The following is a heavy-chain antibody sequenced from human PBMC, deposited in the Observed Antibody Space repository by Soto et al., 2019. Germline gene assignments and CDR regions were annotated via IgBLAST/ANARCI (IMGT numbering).Heavy chain of an antibody. D-gene: IGHD1-26*01. Sequence: QVQLVESGGGVVQPGTSLRLSCAASGFTFSTYGMHWVRQAPGKGLEWVAVISKDGNDQYYADSVKGRFTVSRDNSKNTVSLQMNSLRPEDTAFYYCAKDRWEFTRYFDSWGQGTLVTVSS. J-gene: IGHJ4*02. CDR2: ISKDGNDQ. CDR1: GFTFSTYG. CDR3: AKDRWEFTRYFDS. V-gene: IGHV3-30*18.